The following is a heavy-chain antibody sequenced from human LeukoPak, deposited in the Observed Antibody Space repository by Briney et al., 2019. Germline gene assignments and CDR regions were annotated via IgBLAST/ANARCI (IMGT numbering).Heavy chain of an antibody. CDR2: IKQDGSEE. CDR1: GFTFSSYY. D-gene: IGHD5-18*01. Sequence: GGSLRLSCAASGFTFSSYYMSWVRQAPGKGLEWVAHIKQDGSEEYYVDSVKGRFTISRDNAKNSLYLEMNSLRAEDTALYYCARDMRYSSWSSSFDYWGQGTLVTVSS. CDR3: ARDMRYSSWSSSFDY. J-gene: IGHJ4*02. V-gene: IGHV3-7*01.